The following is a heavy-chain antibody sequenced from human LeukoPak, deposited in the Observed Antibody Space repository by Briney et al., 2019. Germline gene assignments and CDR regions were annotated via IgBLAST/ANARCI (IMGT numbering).Heavy chain of an antibody. Sequence: GGSLRLSCAASGFIFSRYGMHWVRHAPGKGLEWVAVVSYDGTETKYADSVKGRLNLSRDNSKNMVYPQMNSLTFEDTAVYYCARSSRGVIFDVWGKGTTVTVSS. CDR2: VSYDGTET. CDR1: GFIFSRYG. J-gene: IGHJ6*04. D-gene: IGHD3-10*01. V-gene: IGHV3-30*03. CDR3: ARSSRGVIFDV.